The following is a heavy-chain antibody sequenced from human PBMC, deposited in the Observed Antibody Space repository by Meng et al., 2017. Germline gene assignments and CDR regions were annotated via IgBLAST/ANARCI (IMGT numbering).Heavy chain of an antibody. CDR3: ARDRAPYDGGAFDI. D-gene: IGHD3-22*01. CDR1: GYTFTSYG. J-gene: IGHJ3*02. V-gene: IGHV1-18*01. CDR2: ISAYNGNT. Sequence: ASVKVSCKASGYTFTSYGISWVRQAPGQGLEWMGWISAYNGNTNYAQKLQGRVTMTTDTYTSTAYMELRSLRSDDTALYYCARDRAPYDGGAFDIWGQGTMVTVSS.